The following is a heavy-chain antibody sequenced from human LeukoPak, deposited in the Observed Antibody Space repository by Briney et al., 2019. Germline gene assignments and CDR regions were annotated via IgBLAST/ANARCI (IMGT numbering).Heavy chain of an antibody. V-gene: IGHV1-69*06. J-gene: IGHJ4*02. CDR2: IISIFTTA. D-gene: IGHD5-12*01. Sequence: GASVKVSCKASGGTFSTYAISWVRQAPGQGLGWMGGIISIFTTADYAQKFQGRITITADTSSSTAYMELSSLTSEDTAIYYCARAERYSGYSRGLYYFDYWGQGTLVTVSS. CDR3: ARAERYSGYSRGLYYFDY. CDR1: GGTFSTYA.